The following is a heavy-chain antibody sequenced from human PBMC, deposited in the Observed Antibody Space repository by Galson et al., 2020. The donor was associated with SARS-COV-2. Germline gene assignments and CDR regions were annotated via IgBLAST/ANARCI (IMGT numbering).Heavy chain of an antibody. CDR1: GFTFSSYA. CDR3: ASEEGLTTVTIHYYGTDV. V-gene: IGHV3-30-3*01. D-gene: IGHD4-17*01. Sequence: GESLKISCAASGFTFSSYAMHWVRQAPGKGLEWVAVISYDGSNKYYADSVKGRFTISRDNSKNTLYLQMNSLRAEDTAVYYCASEEGLTTVTIHYYGTDVWGQGTTVTVSS. CDR2: ISYDGSNK. J-gene: IGHJ6*02.